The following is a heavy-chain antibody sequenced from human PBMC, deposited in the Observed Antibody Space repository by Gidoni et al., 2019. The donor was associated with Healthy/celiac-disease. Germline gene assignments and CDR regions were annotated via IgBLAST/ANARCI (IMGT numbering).Heavy chain of an antibody. J-gene: IGHJ6*02. CDR2: IGTAGDT. D-gene: IGHD6-19*01. CDR1: GFTFSSYD. Sequence: EVQLVESGGGLVQPGGSLRLSCAASGFTFSSYDMHWVRQATGKGLEWVSAIGTAGDTYYPGSVKGRFTISRENAKNSLYLQMNSLRAGDTAVYYCARDLGTIAVAGTYGMDVWGQGTTVTVSS. V-gene: IGHV3-13*01. CDR3: ARDLGTIAVAGTYGMDV.